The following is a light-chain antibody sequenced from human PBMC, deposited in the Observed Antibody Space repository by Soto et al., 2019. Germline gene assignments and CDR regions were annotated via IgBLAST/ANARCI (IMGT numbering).Light chain of an antibody. CDR1: QSISSW. CDR3: KQYNSYPYT. CDR2: DAS. Sequence: DIQMTQSPSTLSASVGDRVTITCRASQSISSWLAWYQQKPGKAPKLLIYDASSLESGVPSRFSGSGSGTEFTRTISSLQPDDFATYYCKQYNSYPYTFGQGTKLEIK. J-gene: IGKJ2*01. V-gene: IGKV1-5*01.